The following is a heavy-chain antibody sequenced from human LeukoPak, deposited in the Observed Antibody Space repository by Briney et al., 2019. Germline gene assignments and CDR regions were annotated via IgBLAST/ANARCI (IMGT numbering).Heavy chain of an antibody. CDR2: FDPEDGET. Sequence: GASVKVSCKVSGYTLTELSMHWVRQAPGKGLEWMGGFDPEDGETIYAQKSQGRVTMTEDTSTDTAYMELSSLRSEDTAVYYCATVTTHLAARPYGAAAGRGDWFDPWGQGTLVTVSS. CDR3: ATVTTHLAARPYGAAAGRGDWFDP. CDR1: GYTLTELS. D-gene: IGHD6-13*01. V-gene: IGHV1-24*01. J-gene: IGHJ5*02.